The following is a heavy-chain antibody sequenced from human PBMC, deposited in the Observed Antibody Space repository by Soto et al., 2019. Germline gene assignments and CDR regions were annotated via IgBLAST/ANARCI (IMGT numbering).Heavy chain of an antibody. Sequence: TGGSLRLSCAASGFTFSSYSMNWVRQAPGKGLEWVSSISSSSQDIYYADSLKGRFTISRDNAKNSLYLQMNSLRAEDTAVYYCARAGYYHPTADYWGQGTLVTVSS. J-gene: IGHJ4*02. V-gene: IGHV3-21*01. CDR2: ISSSSQDI. CDR1: GFTFSSYS. CDR3: ARAGYYHPTADY. D-gene: IGHD3-22*01.